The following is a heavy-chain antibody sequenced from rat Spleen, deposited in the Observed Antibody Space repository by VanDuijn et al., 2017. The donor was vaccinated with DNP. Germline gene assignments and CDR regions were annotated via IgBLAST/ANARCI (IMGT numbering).Heavy chain of an antibody. CDR2: ISASGGST. V-gene: IGHV5-46*01. Sequence: EVKLVESGGGLVQPGRSLKLSCAASGFNFNDYWMGWVRQAPGKGLDWVATISASGGSTYYSDSVKGRFTVSRDNAKSTLYLQMNSLRSEDTATYYCTREEFGVYWGQGVMVTVSS. CDR1: GFNFNDYW. J-gene: IGHJ2*01. D-gene: IGHD4-3*01. CDR3: TREEFGVY.